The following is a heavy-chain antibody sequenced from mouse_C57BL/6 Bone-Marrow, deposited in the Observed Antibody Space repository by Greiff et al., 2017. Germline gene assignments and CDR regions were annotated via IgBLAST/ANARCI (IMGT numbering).Heavy chain of an antibody. D-gene: IGHD2-5*01. J-gene: IGHJ1*03. CDR1: GYTFTSYW. V-gene: IGHV1-55*01. CDR2: IYPGSGST. Sequence: QVQLQQPGAALVKPGASVKMSCKASGYTFTSYWITWVKQRPGQGLEWNGDIYPGSGSTNYNEKFKSKATLTVDTSSSTAYMQLSSLTSEDSAVYYCTRPYYSNYWYFDVWGKGTTVTVSS. CDR3: TRPYYSNYWYFDV.